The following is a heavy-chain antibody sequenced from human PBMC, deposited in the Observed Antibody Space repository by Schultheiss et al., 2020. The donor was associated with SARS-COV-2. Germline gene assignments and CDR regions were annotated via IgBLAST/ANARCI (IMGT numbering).Heavy chain of an antibody. CDR2: INPIFGTA. CDR1: GYTFTGYY. CDR3: ARDFGDYSWFDP. V-gene: IGHV1-69*13. Sequence: SVKVSCKASGYTFTGYYMHWVRQAPGQGLEWMGWINPIFGTANYAQKFQGRVTITADESTSTAYMELRSLRSDDTAVYYCARDFGDYSWFDPWGQGTQVTVSS. J-gene: IGHJ5*02. D-gene: IGHD4-17*01.